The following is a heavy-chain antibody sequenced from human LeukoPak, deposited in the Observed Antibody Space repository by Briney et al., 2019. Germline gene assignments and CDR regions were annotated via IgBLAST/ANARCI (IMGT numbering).Heavy chain of an antibody. CDR3: ARDPSIAAAGEDAFDI. V-gene: IGHV3-30-3*01. D-gene: IGHD6-13*01. J-gene: IGHJ3*02. CDR1: GFTFSSYA. CDR2: ISYDGSNK. Sequence: GGSLRLSCAASGFTFSSYAMHWVRQAPGKGLERVAVISYDGSNKYYADSVKGRFTISRDNSKNTLYLQMNSLRAEDTAVYYCARDPSIAAAGEDAFDIWGQGIMATVSS.